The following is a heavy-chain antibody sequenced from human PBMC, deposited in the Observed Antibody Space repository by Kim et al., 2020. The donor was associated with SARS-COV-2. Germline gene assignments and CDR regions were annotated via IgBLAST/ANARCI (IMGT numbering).Heavy chain of an antibody. CDR3: ARAGGWPNWFDP. V-gene: IGHV4-59*01. D-gene: IGHD6-19*01. Sequence: NYNPSLKSRVTISVDTSKNQFSLKLSSVTAADTAVYYCARAGGWPNWFDPWGQGTLVTVSS. J-gene: IGHJ5*02.